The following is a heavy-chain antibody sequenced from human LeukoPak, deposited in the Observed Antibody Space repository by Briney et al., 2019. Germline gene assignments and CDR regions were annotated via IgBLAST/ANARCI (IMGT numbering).Heavy chain of an antibody. CDR3: ARDASTYYDYVWGSLVDY. CDR2: ISNSSSTI. V-gene: IGHV3-48*01. CDR1: GFTFSSYS. D-gene: IGHD3-16*01. J-gene: IGHJ4*02. Sequence: PGGSLRLSCAASGFTFSSYSMNWVRQAPGKGLEWVSYISNSSSTIYYADSVKGRFTISRDNAKNSLYLQMNSLRAEDTAVYYCARDASTYYDYVWGSLVDYWGQGTLVTVSS.